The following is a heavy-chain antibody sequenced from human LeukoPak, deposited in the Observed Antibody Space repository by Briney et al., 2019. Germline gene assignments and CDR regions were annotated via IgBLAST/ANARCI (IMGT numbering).Heavy chain of an antibody. J-gene: IGHJ4*02. CDR1: GFTFSSYE. CDR2: ISTSGSTI. D-gene: IGHD1-26*01. V-gene: IGHV3-48*03. Sequence: PGRSPRLSCVPSGFTFSSYEMNWVRQAPGKGLQWVSYISTSGSTIYYADSVKGRFTISRDNAKNSLYLQMNSLRAEDTAVYYFASGTRSDYWGQGALVTVSS. CDR3: ASGTRSDY.